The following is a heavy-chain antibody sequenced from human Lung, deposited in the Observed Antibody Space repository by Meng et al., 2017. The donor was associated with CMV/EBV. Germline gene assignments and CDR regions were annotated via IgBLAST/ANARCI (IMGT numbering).Heavy chain of an antibody. D-gene: IGHD3-3*01. J-gene: IGHJ6*02. CDR3: ARDLLRYDFWSGYLNHYYYYYGMDV. CDR1: GFTFDDYG. Sequence: PCAASGFTFDDYGMSWVRQAPGKGLEWVSGIHWNGGSTGYADSVKGRFTISRDNAKNSLYLQMNSLRAEDTALYYCARDLLRYDFWSGYLNHYYYYYGMDVWXQGTTVTVSS. V-gene: IGHV3-20*04. CDR2: IHWNGGST.